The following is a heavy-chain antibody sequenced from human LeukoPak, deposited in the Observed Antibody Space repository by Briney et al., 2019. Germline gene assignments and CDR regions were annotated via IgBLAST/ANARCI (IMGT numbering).Heavy chain of an antibody. Sequence: PGGTLRLSCAASGFTFRKYVMTWVRQAPGKGLEWVSGINNHDGNTYNADSVKGRFTISRDISKSTLYLQMNSLRAEDTAVYYCAKDRVFELWFEEASPYYFDYWGQGTLVTVSS. J-gene: IGHJ4*02. D-gene: IGHD3-10*01. CDR1: GFTFRKYV. CDR3: AKDRVFELWFEEASPYYFDY. CDR2: INNHDGNT. V-gene: IGHV3-23*01.